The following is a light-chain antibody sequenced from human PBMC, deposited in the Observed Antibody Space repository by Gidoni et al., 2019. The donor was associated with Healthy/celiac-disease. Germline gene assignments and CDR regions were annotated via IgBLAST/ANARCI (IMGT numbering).Light chain of an antibody. J-gene: IGKJ3*01. Sequence: DIHMTQSPSSLSASVGDRVTITCQASQDISNYLNWYQQKPGKAPKLLIYDASNLETGVPSRFSGSGSGTDFTFTISSLQPEDIATYYCQQYDNLPLTFGPGTKVEIK. CDR1: QDISNY. V-gene: IGKV1-33*01. CDR2: DAS. CDR3: QQYDNLPLT.